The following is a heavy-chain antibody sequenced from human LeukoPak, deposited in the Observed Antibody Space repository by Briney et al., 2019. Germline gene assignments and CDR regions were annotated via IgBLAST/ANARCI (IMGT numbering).Heavy chain of an antibody. Sequence: SETLSLTCTVSGGSISSSSYYWGWIRQPPGKGLEWIGSMYYSGSTYYNPSLKSRVTISVDTSNNQFSLKLTSVTAADTAVYYCARGVEYSYGSNWFDPWGQGTLVTVSS. J-gene: IGHJ5*02. CDR1: GGSISSSSYY. V-gene: IGHV4-39*07. CDR2: MYYSGST. D-gene: IGHD5-18*01. CDR3: ARGVEYSYGSNWFDP.